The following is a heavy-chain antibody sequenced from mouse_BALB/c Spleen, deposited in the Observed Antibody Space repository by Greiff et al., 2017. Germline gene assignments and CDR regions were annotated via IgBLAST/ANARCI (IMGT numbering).Heavy chain of an antibody. CDR2: IDPENGNT. CDR3: ARSDSSGYAWFAY. D-gene: IGHD3-2*01. Sequence: VQLQQSGAELVRPGALVKLSCKASGFNIKDYYMHWVKQRPEQGLEWIGWIDPENGNTIYDPKFQGKASITADTSSNTAYLQLSSLTSEDTAVYYCARSDSSGYAWFAYWGQGTLVTVSA. V-gene: IGHV14-1*02. CDR1: GFNIKDYY. J-gene: IGHJ3*01.